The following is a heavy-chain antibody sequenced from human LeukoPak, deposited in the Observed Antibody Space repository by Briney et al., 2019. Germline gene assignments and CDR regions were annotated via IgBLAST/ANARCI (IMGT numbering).Heavy chain of an antibody. CDR3: ARSSWGSSTNS. V-gene: IGHV3-7*01. Sequence: GGSLRLSCAASGFTFNDYWMSWVRQAPGKGLVWVVNINQDGSEKYYVDSMRGRFTSSRDNARNSLYLQMNSLRADDTAVYYCARSSWGSSTNSWGQGTLVTVSS. CDR2: INQDGSEK. D-gene: IGHD3-16*01. J-gene: IGHJ4*02. CDR1: GFTFNDYW.